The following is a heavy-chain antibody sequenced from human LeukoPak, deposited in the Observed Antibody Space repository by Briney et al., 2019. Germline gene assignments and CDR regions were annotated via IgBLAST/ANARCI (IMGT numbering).Heavy chain of an antibody. V-gene: IGHV1-46*01. D-gene: IGHD3-22*01. Sequence: ASVKVSCKASGYTFTSYYMHWVRQAPGQGLEWMAIINPSGGTTNYAQKFQGRVTMTRDTSTSTVYMELTSLRSEDTAVYYCARDFRPSYDSSGYYYPGDYWGQGALVTVSS. CDR3: ARDFRPSYDSSGYYYPGDY. CDR1: GYTFTSYY. CDR2: INPSGGTT. J-gene: IGHJ4*02.